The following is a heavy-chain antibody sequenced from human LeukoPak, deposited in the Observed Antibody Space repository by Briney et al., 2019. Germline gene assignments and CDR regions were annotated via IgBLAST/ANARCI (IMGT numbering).Heavy chain of an antibody. Sequence: GGSLRLSCAASGFTFSSYAMSWVRQAPGNGLEWVSPISVSGGSTYYADSVKGRFTISRDNSKNTLYLQMNSLRAEDTAVYYCARVALGGDCLDYWGQGTLVTVSS. CDR3: ARVALGGDCLDY. D-gene: IGHD3-16*01. V-gene: IGHV3-23*01. CDR2: ISVSGGST. CDR1: GFTFSSYA. J-gene: IGHJ4*02.